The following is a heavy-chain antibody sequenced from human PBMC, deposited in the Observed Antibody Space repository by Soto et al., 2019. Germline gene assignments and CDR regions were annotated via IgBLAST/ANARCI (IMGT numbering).Heavy chain of an antibody. D-gene: IGHD3-9*01. CDR2: ISSSSSYI. CDR3: ARDRSASDYDILTGPSPDAFVI. CDR1: GFTFSSYS. Sequence: PGGSLRLSCAASGFTFSSYSMNWVRQAPGKGLEWVSSISSSSSYIYYADSVKGRFTISRDNAKNSLYLQMNSLRAEDTAVYYCARDRSASDYDILTGPSPDAFVIWCQGTMVTV. J-gene: IGHJ3*02. V-gene: IGHV3-21*01.